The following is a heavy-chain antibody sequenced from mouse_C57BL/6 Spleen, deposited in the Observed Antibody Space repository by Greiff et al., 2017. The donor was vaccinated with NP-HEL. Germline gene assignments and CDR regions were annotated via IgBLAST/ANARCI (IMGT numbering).Heavy chain of an antibody. V-gene: IGHV1-80*01. CDR1: GYAFSSYW. Sequence: VQVVESGAELVKPGASVKISCKASGYAFSSYWMNWVKQRPGKGLEWIGQIYPGDGDTNYNGKFKGKATLTADKSSSPAYMQLSSLTSEDSAVYFCAMTAQAYYFDYWGQGTTLTVSS. CDR2: IYPGDGDT. J-gene: IGHJ2*01. D-gene: IGHD3-2*02. CDR3: AMTAQAYYFDY.